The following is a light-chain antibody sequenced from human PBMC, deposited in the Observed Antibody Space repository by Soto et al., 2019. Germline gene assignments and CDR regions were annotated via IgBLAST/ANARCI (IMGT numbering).Light chain of an antibody. Sequence: EIVLTQSPGTLSLSPEERATLSCRASQSVSSSYLAWYQQKPGQAPRLLIYGASSRATGIPDRFSGSGSGRDFALTISRLEPEEVAVYYCQQYGSSRTFGQGTKVEIK. CDR3: QQYGSSRT. V-gene: IGKV3-20*01. CDR2: GAS. CDR1: QSVSSSY. J-gene: IGKJ1*01.